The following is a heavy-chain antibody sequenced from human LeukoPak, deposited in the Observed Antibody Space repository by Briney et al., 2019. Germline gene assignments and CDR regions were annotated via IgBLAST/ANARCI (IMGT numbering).Heavy chain of an antibody. CDR3: AGELMVRGVTKV. V-gene: IGHV4-4*07. CDR2: IYTSGST. J-gene: IGHJ4*02. CDR1: GGSISSYY. Sequence: PSETLSLTCTVSGGSISSYYWSWIRQPAGKGLKWIGRIYTSGSTNYNPSLKSRVTMSVDTSKNQFSLKLSSVTAADTAVYYCAGELMVRGVTKVWGQGTLVTVSS. D-gene: IGHD3-10*01.